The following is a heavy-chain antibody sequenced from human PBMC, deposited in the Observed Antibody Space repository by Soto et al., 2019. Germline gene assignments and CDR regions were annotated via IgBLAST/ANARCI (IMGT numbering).Heavy chain of an antibody. V-gene: IGHV1-69*13. CDR3: ASPASDFWSGYPYGMDV. D-gene: IGHD3-3*01. J-gene: IGHJ6*02. CDR1: GGTFSSYA. CDR2: IIPIFGTA. Sequence: VHVSCKASGGTFSSYAISWVRQAPGQGLEWMGGIIPIFGTANYAQKFQGRVTITADESTSTAYMELSSLRSEDTAVYYCASPASDFWSGYPYGMDVWGQGTTVTVSS.